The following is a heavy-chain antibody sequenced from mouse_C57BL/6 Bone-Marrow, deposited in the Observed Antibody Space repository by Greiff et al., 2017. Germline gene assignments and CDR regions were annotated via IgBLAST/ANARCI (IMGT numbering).Heavy chain of an antibody. CDR2: ISSGGSYT. CDR1: GFTFSSYG. J-gene: IGHJ2*01. D-gene: IGHD3-2*02. Sequence: EVKLMESGGDLVKPGGSLKLSCAASGFTFSSYGMSWVRQTPDKRLEWVATISSGGSYTYYPDSVKGRFTISRDNAKNTLYLQMSSLKSEDTARYYCARRRQLRLFDYWGQGTTLTVSS. V-gene: IGHV5-6*02. CDR3: ARRRQLRLFDY.